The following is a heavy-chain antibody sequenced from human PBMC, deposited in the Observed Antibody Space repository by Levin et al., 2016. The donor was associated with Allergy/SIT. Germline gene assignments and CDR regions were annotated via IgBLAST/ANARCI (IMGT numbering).Heavy chain of an antibody. CDR2: IYYDGST. J-gene: IGHJ4*02. Sequence: SETLSLTCSVPGDSISNFFWTWIRQPPGKGLEWIGYIYYDGSTNYNPSLKSRTTISRDTSNNRIFLRLTSVTAADTAVYYCAREGVGQRPLDYWGQGTLVSVSS. CDR3: AREGVGQRPLDY. D-gene: IGHD6-25*01. CDR1: GDSISNFF. V-gene: IGHV4-59*01.